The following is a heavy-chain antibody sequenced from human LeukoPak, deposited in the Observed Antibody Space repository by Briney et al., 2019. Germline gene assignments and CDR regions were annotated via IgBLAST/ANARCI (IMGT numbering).Heavy chain of an antibody. Sequence: GGSLRLSCAASGFTFSSYAMSWVRQAPGKGLEWVSYISSSSSTIYYADSVKGRFTISRDNAKNSLYLQMNSLRAEDTAVYYCAGQGGNFDYWGQGTLVTVSS. J-gene: IGHJ4*02. CDR2: ISSSSSTI. D-gene: IGHD2-15*01. CDR1: GFTFSSYA. CDR3: AGQGGNFDY. V-gene: IGHV3-48*01.